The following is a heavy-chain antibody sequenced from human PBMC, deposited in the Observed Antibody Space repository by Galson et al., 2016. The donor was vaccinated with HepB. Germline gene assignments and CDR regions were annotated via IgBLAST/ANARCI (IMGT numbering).Heavy chain of an antibody. CDR3: AKGTTGFHSSFGVVTYGMED. J-gene: IGHJ6*02. CDR1: GYPFMSYA. V-gene: IGHV1-18*04. D-gene: IGHD3-3*01. Sequence: SVKVSCKASGYPFMSYAITWVRQSRGKGLEWVGWIAAYNGDTEYAQKLRDRVTLTTGTSTNTAHMELRSLTSDDTAVYYCAKGTTGFHSSFGVVTYGMEDWGPGTPVTVAS. CDR2: IAAYNGDT.